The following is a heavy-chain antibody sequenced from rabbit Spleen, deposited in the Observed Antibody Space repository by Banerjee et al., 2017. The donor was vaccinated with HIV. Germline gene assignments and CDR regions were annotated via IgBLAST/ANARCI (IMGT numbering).Heavy chain of an antibody. D-gene: IGHD6-1*01. CDR1: GFTLSNYY. CDR2: IDPVFGIT. V-gene: IGHV1S7*01. CDR3: ARDPNYASGHYVYKF. Sequence: QLKESGGGLDQPGGSLKLSCKASGFTLSNYYMNWVRQAPGKGLEWIGYIDPVFGITYYANWVNGRFSISRENAQNTVFLQMTSLTAADTATYFCARDPNYASGHYVYKFWGPGTLVTVS. J-gene: IGHJ3*01.